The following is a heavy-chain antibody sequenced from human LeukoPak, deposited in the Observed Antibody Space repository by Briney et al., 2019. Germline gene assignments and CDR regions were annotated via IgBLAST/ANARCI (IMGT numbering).Heavy chain of an antibody. V-gene: IGHV1-2*06. Sequence: ASVKVSXKASGYTFTGYYMHWMRQAPGQGLEWMGRINPNSGGTNYAQKFQGRVTMTRDTSISTAYMELSRLRSDDTAVYYCARYIVGATHFDYWGQGTLVTVSS. D-gene: IGHD1-26*01. CDR1: GYTFTGYY. CDR3: ARYIVGATHFDY. J-gene: IGHJ4*02. CDR2: INPNSGGT.